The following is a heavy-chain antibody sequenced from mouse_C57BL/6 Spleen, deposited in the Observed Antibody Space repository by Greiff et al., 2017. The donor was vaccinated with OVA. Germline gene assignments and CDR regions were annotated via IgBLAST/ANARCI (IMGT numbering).Heavy chain of an antibody. CDR3: ARRGDYADFDY. V-gene: IGHV1-52*01. CDR1: GYTFTSYW. CDR2: IDPSDSET. Sequence: VQLQQSGAELVRPGSSVKLSCKASGYTFTSYWMHRVKQRPIQGLEWIGNIDPSDSETHYNQKFKDKATLTVDKSSSTAYLQLSSLTSEDSAVYYCARRGDYADFDYWGQGTTLTVSS. J-gene: IGHJ2*01. D-gene: IGHD2-4*01.